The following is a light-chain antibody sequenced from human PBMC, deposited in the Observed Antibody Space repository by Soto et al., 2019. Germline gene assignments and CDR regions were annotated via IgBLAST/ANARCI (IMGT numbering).Light chain of an antibody. V-gene: IGKV3-15*01. CDR3: QQYNNWPKT. CDR2: GAS. J-gene: IGKJ1*01. CDR1: QSVTNN. Sequence: EIEMTQSPATLSVSPGERATLSCRASQSVTNNVAWFQQKPGQAPRLLIYGASTRVPGIPARFSGSGSGTEFTLTISSLQSEDFAVYYCQQYNNWPKTFGQGTRVEIK.